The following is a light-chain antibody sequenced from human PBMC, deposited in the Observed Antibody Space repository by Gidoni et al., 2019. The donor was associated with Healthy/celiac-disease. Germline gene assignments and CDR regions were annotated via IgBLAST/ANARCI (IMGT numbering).Light chain of an antibody. CDR2: DAS. V-gene: IGLV3-21*02. CDR1: NIGSKS. J-gene: IGLJ2*01. CDR3: QVWDSSSDHVV. Sequence: SSVLTQPPSVSVAPGQTARITCGGTNIGSKSVHWYQQKPGQAPVLVVYDASDRHSGIPRRFSCSNSGNTATLTISRVEAGDEADYYCQVWDSSSDHVVFGGGTKLTVL.